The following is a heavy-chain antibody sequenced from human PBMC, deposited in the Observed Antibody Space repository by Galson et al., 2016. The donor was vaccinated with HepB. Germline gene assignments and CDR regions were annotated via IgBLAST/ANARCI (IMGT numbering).Heavy chain of an antibody. CDR3: ARSPRILWFEVDY. CDR1: GFTFSNYW. D-gene: IGHD3-10*01. Sequence: SLRLSCAVSGFTFSNYWMHWVRQAPGQGLVWAARINTVGTDTHYADSVKGRFTISRDNAKSTVYLQMDSLRVDDTAVYYCARSPRILWFEVDYWGQGILVTVSS. J-gene: IGHJ4*02. CDR2: INTVGTDT. V-gene: IGHV3-74*01.